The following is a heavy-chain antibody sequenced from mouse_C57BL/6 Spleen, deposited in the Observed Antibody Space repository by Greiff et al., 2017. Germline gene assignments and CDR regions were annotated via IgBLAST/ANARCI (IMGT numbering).Heavy chain of an antibody. Sequence: QVQLQQSGPELVKPGASVKISCKASGYAFSSSWMNWVKQRPGKGLEWIGRIYPGDGDTNYNGKFKGKATLTADKSSSTAYMQLSSLTSEDSAVYSCASHNGSSYNNAMGCWGQGTSVTVSS. CDR2: IYPGDGDT. D-gene: IGHD1-1*01. J-gene: IGHJ4*01. CDR3: ASHNGSSYNNAMGC. CDR1: GYAFSSSW. V-gene: IGHV1-82*01.